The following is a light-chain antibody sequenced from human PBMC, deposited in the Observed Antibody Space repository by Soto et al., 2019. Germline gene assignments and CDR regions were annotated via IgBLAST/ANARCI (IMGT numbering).Light chain of an antibody. CDR2: DAS. CDR1: QSLTTN. CDR3: LEYELWRFI. Sequence: EIVLTQSPGTVSLSPGESATLSCRASQSLTTNLAWYQKKPGQAPRLLIHDASTRATGIPARFSGSGSGTESDLNIRSLHADLFAVYYSLEYELWRFIFGQQPRLEI. V-gene: IGKV3-15*01. J-gene: IGKJ5*01.